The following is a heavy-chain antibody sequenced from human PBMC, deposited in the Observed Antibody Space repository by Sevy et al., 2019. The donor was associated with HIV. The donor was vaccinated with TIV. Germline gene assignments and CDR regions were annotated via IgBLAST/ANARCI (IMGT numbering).Heavy chain of an antibody. Sequence: GGSLRLSCAASGFTFSNAWMSWVRQAPGKGLEWVGRIKSKTDGGTTDYAAPVKGRFTISRDDSKNTLYLQMNSLKTEDTAVYYCTIDPPIAAAGKGLDWFDPWGQGTLVTVSS. D-gene: IGHD6-13*01. CDR2: IKSKTDGGTT. CDR3: TIDPPIAAAGKGLDWFDP. J-gene: IGHJ5*02. CDR1: GFTFSNAW. V-gene: IGHV3-15*01.